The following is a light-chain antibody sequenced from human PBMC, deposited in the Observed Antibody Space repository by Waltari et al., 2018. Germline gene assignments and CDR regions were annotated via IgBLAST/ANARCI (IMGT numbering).Light chain of an antibody. CDR2: RAS. Sequence: DIHLTQSPSFLSASVGDRVTITCRASQGISSNLAWYQQKPGKAPKLLIYRASTLQSGVPSMFSGSESGTDFTLTISSLQPEDFATYYCLQLNSYPRTFGQGTKVEVK. J-gene: IGKJ1*01. CDR3: LQLNSYPRT. CDR1: QGISSN. V-gene: IGKV1-9*01.